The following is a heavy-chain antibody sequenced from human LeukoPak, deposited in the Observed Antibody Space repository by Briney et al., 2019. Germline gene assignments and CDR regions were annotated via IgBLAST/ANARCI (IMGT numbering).Heavy chain of an antibody. Sequence: PSETLSLTCAVYGGSFSGYYWGWIRQPPGKGLEWIGEINHSGSTNYNPSLKSRVTVSVDTSKNQFSLKLSSVTAADTAVYYCARGVYIAAAQYGYWGQGTLVTVSS. J-gene: IGHJ4*02. V-gene: IGHV4-34*01. CDR2: INHSGST. D-gene: IGHD6-13*01. CDR1: GGSFSGYY. CDR3: ARGVYIAAAQYGY.